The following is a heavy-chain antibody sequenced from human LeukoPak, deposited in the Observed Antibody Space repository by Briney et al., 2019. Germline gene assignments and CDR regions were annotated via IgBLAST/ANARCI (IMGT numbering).Heavy chain of an antibody. CDR3: AAWGYSYGFDY. Sequence: SETLSLTCAVYGGSFSGYYWSWIRQPPGKGLEWIGEINHSGSTNYNPSLKSRVTISVDTSKNQFSLKLSSVTAADTAVYYCAAWGYSYGFDYWGQGTLVTVSS. V-gene: IGHV4-34*01. CDR2: INHSGST. J-gene: IGHJ4*02. D-gene: IGHD5-18*01. CDR1: GGSFSGYY.